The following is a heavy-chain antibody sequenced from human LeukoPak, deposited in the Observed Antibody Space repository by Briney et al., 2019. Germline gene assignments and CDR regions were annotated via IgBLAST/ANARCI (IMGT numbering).Heavy chain of an antibody. V-gene: IGHV3-11*01. J-gene: IGHJ4*02. D-gene: IGHD3-22*01. CDR3: ARESCYDSSGFDY. Sequence: GGSLRLSCAASGFTFSDYYMSWIRQAPGKGLEWVSYISSSGSTIYYADSVKGLFTISSDNAKNSLYLQMNSLRAEDTAVYYCARESCYDSSGFDYWGQGTLVTVS. CDR1: GFTFSDYY. CDR2: ISSSGSTI.